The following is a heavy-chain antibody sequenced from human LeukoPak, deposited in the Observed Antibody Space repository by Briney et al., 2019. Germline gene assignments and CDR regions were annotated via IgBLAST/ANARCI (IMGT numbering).Heavy chain of an antibody. CDR3: ARDLEGAYDFWSGYYEP. CDR1: GGSISSSSYY. V-gene: IGHV4-39*07. J-gene: IGHJ5*02. CDR2: IYTSGST. Sequence: SETLSLTCTVSGGSISSSSYYWGWIRQPPGKGLEWIGRIYTSGSTNYNPSLKSRVTMSVDTSKNQFSLKLSSVTAADTAVYYCARDLEGAYDFWSGYYEPWGQGTLVTVSS. D-gene: IGHD3-3*01.